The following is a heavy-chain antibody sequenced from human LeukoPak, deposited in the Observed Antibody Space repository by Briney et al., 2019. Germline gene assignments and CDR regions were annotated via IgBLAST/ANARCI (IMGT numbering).Heavy chain of an antibody. J-gene: IGHJ6*02. CDR3: AKDRSLFHCSGGSCYSAEVDYYYGMDV. Sequence: GGSLRLSCAASGFTFSSHAMSWVRQAPGKGLEWVSAISGSGGSTYYADSVKGRFTISRDNSKNTLYLQMNSLRAEDTAVYYCAKDRSLFHCSGGSCYSAEVDYYYGMDVWGQGTTVTVSS. V-gene: IGHV3-23*01. CDR2: ISGSGGST. D-gene: IGHD2-15*01. CDR1: GFTFSSHA.